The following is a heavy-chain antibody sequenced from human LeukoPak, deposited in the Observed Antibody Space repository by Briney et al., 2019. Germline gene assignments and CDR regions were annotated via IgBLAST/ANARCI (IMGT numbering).Heavy chain of an antibody. D-gene: IGHD3-10*01. Sequence: PGRSLRLSCAASGFTFDDYAMHWVRQAPGKGLEWVSGISWNSGSIGYADSVKGRFTISRDNAKNSLYLQMNSLRAEDTALYYCAKDRYGSGTQNYFDYWGQGTLVTVSS. CDR3: AKDRYGSGTQNYFDY. V-gene: IGHV3-9*01. CDR2: ISWNSGSI. J-gene: IGHJ4*02. CDR1: GFTFDDYA.